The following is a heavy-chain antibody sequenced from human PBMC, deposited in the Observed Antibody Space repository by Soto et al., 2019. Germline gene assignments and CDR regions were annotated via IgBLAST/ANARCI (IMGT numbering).Heavy chain of an antibody. J-gene: IGHJ4*02. CDR1: GFTFSSYG. V-gene: IGHV3-33*01. CDR2: IWYDGSNK. D-gene: IGHD6-19*01. Sequence: PGGSLRLSCAASGFTFSSYGMHWFRQAPGKGLEWVAVIWYDGSNKYYADSVKGRFTISRDNSKNTLYLQMNSLRAEDTAVYYCASSIAVAGYFDYWGQGTLVTVSS. CDR3: ASSIAVAGYFDY.